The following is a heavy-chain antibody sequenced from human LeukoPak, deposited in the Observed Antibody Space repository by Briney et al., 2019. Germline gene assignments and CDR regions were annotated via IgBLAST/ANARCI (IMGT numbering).Heavy chain of an antibody. D-gene: IGHD2-2*03. J-gene: IGHJ4*02. V-gene: IGHV3-74*03. CDR1: GFTFSSYW. CDR3: ARVDPKAPGDYS. Sequence: GGSLRLSCAASGFTFSSYWMHWVRQAPGKGLVWVSRINSDGSSTKYADSVKGRFTISRDNAKNTLYVQMNNLRAEDTAVYYCARVDPKAPGDYSWGRGTLVTVS. CDR2: INSDGSST.